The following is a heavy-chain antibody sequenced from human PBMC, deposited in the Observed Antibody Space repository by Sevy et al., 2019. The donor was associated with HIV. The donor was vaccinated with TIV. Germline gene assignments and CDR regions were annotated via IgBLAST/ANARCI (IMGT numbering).Heavy chain of an antibody. Sequence: GGSLRLSCEGSGYTFSNYWMHWVRQAPGKGLEWVSRVNGDGGDIAYADSVKGRFTISRDNVENTMSLQMNSLRAEDTGLYYCVAANSWEDYWGQGTQVTVSS. D-gene: IGHD6-13*01. J-gene: IGHJ4*02. CDR3: VAANSWEDY. V-gene: IGHV3-74*01. CDR1: GYTFSNYW. CDR2: VNGDGGDI.